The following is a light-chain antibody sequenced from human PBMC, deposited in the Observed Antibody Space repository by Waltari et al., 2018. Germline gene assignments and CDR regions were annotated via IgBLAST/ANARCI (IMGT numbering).Light chain of an antibody. Sequence: DIVMTQSPDSLAVSLGERATFNCKSSQSVLYSSNNTNYLAWYQQKPGQPPKLLIYWASTRESGVPDRFSGSGSGTDFTLTISSLQAEDVAVYYCQQYYSTPPTFGQGTKVEIK. CDR2: WAS. V-gene: IGKV4-1*01. J-gene: IGKJ1*01. CDR1: QSVLYSSNNTNY. CDR3: QQYYSTPPT.